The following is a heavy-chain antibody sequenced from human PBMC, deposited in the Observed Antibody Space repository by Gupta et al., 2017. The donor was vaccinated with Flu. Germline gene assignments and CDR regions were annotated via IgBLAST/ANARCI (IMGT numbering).Heavy chain of an antibody. CDR2: IGWGGGGT. D-gene: IGHD6-19*01. CDR3: VKGDRKNGWDN. V-gene: IGHV3-23*01. Sequence: FTFGSLGMGWVRGAGGKGWEWITVIGWGGGGTEYWDAGKGRFTIAREKSNNTRYPTIKSLSAEDTAVYYCVKGDRKNGWDNWGQGTLVTVSS. J-gene: IGHJ4*02. CDR1: FTFGSLG.